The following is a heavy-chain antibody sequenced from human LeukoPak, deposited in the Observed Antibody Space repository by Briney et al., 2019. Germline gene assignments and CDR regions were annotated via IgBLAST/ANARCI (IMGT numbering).Heavy chain of an antibody. Sequence: PGGSLRLSCAASGFTFSNHWMHWVRQTPEKGLVWVSNISPDGSRTDYADSVKGRFTISRDNAENTLYLQMNSLRAGDTAVYYCAKDREMATISSAHDYWGQGTLVTVSS. J-gene: IGHJ4*02. V-gene: IGHV3-74*01. CDR1: GFTFSNHW. D-gene: IGHD5-24*01. CDR2: ISPDGSRT. CDR3: AKDREMATISSAHDY.